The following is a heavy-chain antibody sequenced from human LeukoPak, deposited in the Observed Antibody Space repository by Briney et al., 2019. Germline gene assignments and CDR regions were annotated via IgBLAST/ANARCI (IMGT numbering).Heavy chain of an antibody. D-gene: IGHD3-16*02. CDR3: ARDLHDYDYVWGSYPLGPFDY. J-gene: IGHJ4*02. V-gene: IGHV1-2*02. CDR2: INPNSGGT. CDR1: GYTFTNYY. Sequence: GASVKVSCKASGYTFTNYYLHWVRQAPGQGLEWMGWINPNSGGTNYAQKFHGRVTMTRDTSISTAYMELSRLRSDDTAVYYCARDLHDYDYVWGSYPLGPFDYWGQGTLVTVSS.